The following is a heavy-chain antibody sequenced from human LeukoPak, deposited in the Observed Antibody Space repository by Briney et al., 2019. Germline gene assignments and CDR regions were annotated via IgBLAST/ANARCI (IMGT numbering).Heavy chain of an antibody. CDR1: GFTFSNAW. D-gene: IGHD3-10*01. CDR2: IKSKTDGGTT. J-gene: IGHJ4*02. V-gene: IGHV3-15*01. CDR3: TTLVRGHMGFSYYFDY. Sequence: GGSLRLSCAASGFTFSNAWMSWVRQAPGKGLEWVGRIKSKTDGGTTYYAAPVKGRFTISRDDSKNTLYLQMNSLKTEDTAVYYCTTLVRGHMGFSYYFDYWGQGTLVTVSS.